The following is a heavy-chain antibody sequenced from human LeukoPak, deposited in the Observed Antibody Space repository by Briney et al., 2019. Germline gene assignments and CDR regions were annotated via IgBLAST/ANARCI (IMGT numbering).Heavy chain of an antibody. CDR1: GGSISSYY. V-gene: IGHV4-59*01. CDR2: IYYSGST. D-gene: IGHD3-9*01. J-gene: IGHJ6*03. Sequence: SETLSLTCTVSGGSISSYYWSWIRQPPGKGLEWIGYIYYSGSTNYSPSLKSRVTISVDTSKNQFSLKLSSVTAADTAVYYCARDRGYDILTGYYYYMDVWGKGTTVTVSS. CDR3: ARDRGYDILTGYYYYMDV.